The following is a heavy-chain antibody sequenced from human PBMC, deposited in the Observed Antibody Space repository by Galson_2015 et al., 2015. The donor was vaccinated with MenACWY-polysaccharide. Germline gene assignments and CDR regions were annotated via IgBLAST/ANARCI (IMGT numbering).Heavy chain of an antibody. D-gene: IGHD3-10*01. CDR1: GFTFSSYA. CDR3: AKDTVPGEYAYCWGTFDI. CDR2: VSASGGST. Sequence: SLRLSCAASGFTFSSYAMSWVRQAPGKGLEWVSGVSASGGSTVYTDSAKGRFTMSRDNSKRSLYLQMNSLRAEDTAVYYCAKDTVPGEYAYCWGTFDIWGRGTMVTVSS. V-gene: IGHV3-23*01. J-gene: IGHJ3*02.